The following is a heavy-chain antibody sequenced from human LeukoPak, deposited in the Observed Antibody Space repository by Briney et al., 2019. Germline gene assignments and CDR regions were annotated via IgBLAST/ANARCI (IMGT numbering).Heavy chain of an antibody. CDR1: GGSISSYY. CDR3: ARDNYCSGGSCEVPFDP. Sequence: PSETLSLTCTVSGGSISSYYWSWIRQPPGKGLEWIGYIYYSGSTNYNPSLKSRVTISVDTSKNQFSLKLSSVTAADTAVYYCARDNYCSGGSCEVPFDPWGPGTLVTVSS. V-gene: IGHV4-59*01. D-gene: IGHD2-15*01. CDR2: IYYSGST. J-gene: IGHJ5*02.